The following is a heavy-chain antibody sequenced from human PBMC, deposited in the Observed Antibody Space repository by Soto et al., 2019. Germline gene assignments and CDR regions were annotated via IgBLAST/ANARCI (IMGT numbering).Heavy chain of an antibody. Sequence: VQLEQSGPELKKPGASVRVSCKASGYNFTSYGITWLRQAPGQGLEWMAWIDTHNGNTNHAYRLQARVTMTTDTSTAPAYMELRRLRSDDTAVYFCALYLSGALGAFDIWGQGTMVTVSS. CDR1: GYNFTSYG. CDR2: IDTHNGNT. D-gene: IGHD1-26*01. J-gene: IGHJ3*02. CDR3: ALYLSGALGAFDI. V-gene: IGHV1-18*01.